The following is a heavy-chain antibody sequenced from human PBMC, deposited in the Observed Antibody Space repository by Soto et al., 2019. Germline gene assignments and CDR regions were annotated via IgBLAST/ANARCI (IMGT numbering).Heavy chain of an antibody. Sequence: RQTTGQGLEWMGGIIPIFGTANYAQKFQGRVTITADKSTSTAYMELSSLRSEDTAVYYCARPERGDSYGSNFDSSGQVNLVTV. CDR3: ARPERGDSYGSNFDS. V-gene: IGHV1-69*06. J-gene: IGHJ4*02. D-gene: IGHD5-18*01. CDR2: IIPIFGTA.